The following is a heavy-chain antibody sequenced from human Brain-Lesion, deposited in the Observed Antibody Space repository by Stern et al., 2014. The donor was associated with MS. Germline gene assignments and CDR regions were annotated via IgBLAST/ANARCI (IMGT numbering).Heavy chain of an antibody. CDR1: VFIFSDYY. J-gene: IGHJ4*02. Sequence: VQLVESGGTLVKPGGSLRLSCAASVFIFSDYYMNWIRQAPGQGLEWVSYISTTASTIYYADSVKGRFTISRDNTKNSLFLQMSSLRAEDTAVYYCAISSSRYYFDSWGLGTLVTVSS. CDR3: AISSSRYYFDS. V-gene: IGHV3-11*01. D-gene: IGHD2-2*01. CDR2: ISTTASTI.